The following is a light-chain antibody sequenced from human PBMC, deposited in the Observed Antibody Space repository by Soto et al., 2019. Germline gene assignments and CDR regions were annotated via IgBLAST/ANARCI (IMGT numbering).Light chain of an antibody. J-gene: IGKJ1*01. CDR2: HVS. V-gene: IGKV1-13*02. CDR1: QDISSA. Sequence: AIQLTQSPSSLSASVGDRVTITCRASQDISSALAWYQQKPGKAPKLLIYHVSSLESGVPSRFSGSSSGTDFTLKITRVEAEDVGVYYCMQALQTPWTFGQGTKVEIK. CDR3: MQALQTPWT.